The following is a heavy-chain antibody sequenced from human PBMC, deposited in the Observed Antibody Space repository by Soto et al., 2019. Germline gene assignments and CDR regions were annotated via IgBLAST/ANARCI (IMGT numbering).Heavy chain of an antibody. V-gene: IGHV4-31*02. CDR2: IYYSGSS. CDR3: TRDVYCSGTSSYTHHGSWFDP. J-gene: IGHJ5*02. CDR1: GGPIGVGVYY. Sequence: SETLSSTSIFLGGPIGVGVYYWSWFRQHPGRGLDWIGYIYYSGSSYYNPSLKSRLTISLDTSKNQFSLKLSSVTAADTAVYYCTRDVYCSGTSSYTHHGSWFDPWGQGTLVTVSS. D-gene: IGHD2-2*02.